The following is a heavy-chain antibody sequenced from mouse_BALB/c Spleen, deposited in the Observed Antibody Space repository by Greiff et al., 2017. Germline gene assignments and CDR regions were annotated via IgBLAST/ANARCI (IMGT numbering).Heavy chain of an antibody. D-gene: IGHD2-1*01. Sequence: VQGVESGPGLVAPSQSLSITCTVSGFSLTGYGVNWVRQPPGKGLEWLGMIWGDGSTDYNSALKSRLSISKDNSKSQVFLKMNSLQTDDTARYYCARVLIYYGNDWYFDVWGAGTTVTVSS. CDR1: GFSLTGYG. CDR2: IWGDGST. J-gene: IGHJ1*01. CDR3: ARVLIYYGNDWYFDV. V-gene: IGHV2-6-7*01.